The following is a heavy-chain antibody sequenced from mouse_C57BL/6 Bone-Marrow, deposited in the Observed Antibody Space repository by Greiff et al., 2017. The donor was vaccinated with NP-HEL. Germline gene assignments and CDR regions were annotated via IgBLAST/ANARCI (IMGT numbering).Heavy chain of an antibody. CDR2: INPNNGGT. V-gene: IGHV1-26*01. CDR1: GYTFTDYY. CDR3: ARKGYYYGSSYVSWYFDV. D-gene: IGHD1-1*01. J-gene: IGHJ1*02. Sequence: EVQLVESGPELVKPGASVKISCKASGYTFTDYYMNWVKQSHGKSLEWIGDINPNNGGTSYNQKFKGKATLTVDKSSSTAYMELRSLTSEDSAVYYCARKGYYYGSSYVSWYFDVWGTGTTVTVSS.